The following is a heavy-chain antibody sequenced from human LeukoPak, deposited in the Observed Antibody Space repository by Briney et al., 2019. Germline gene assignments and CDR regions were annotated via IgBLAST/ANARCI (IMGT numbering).Heavy chain of an antibody. Sequence: SETLSLTCTVSGGSISSSSYYWGWIRQPPGKGLEWIGSIYYSGSTYYNPSLKSRVTISVDTSKNQFSLKLSSVTAADTAVYYCARQGFLEWLLSHFDYWGQGTLVTVSS. CDR1: GGSISSSSYY. D-gene: IGHD3-3*01. J-gene: IGHJ4*02. V-gene: IGHV4-39*01. CDR2: IYYSGST. CDR3: ARQGFLEWLLSHFDY.